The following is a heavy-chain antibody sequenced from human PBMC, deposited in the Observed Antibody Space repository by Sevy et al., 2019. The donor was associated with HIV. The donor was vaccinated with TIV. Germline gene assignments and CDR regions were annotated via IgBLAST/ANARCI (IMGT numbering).Heavy chain of an antibody. V-gene: IGHV3-7*01. Sequence: GGSLRLYCAASGFTFSKYWMGWVRQAPGKGLEWVANIKQDAGQKYYVDSVKGRFTISRDNAKNSLYLQMNSLRAEDTAVYFCARDDGNYYFHYWGQGTLVTVSS. D-gene: IGHD1-7*01. CDR2: IKQDAGQK. CDR3: ARDDGNYYFHY. J-gene: IGHJ4*02. CDR1: GFTFSKYW.